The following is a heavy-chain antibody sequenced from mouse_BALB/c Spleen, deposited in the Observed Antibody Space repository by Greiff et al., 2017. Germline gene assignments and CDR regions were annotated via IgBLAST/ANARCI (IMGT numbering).Heavy chain of an antibody. D-gene: IGHD4-1*01. CDR1: GFTFSSYA. CDR3: ARTGVFAY. J-gene: IGHJ3*01. CDR2: ISSGGSYT. Sequence: DVQLVESGGGLVKPGGSLKLSCAASGFTFSSYAMSWVRQTPEKRLEWVATISSGGSYTYYPDSVKGRFTISRDNAKNTLYLQMSSLRSEDTAMYYCARTGVFAYWGQGTLVTVSA. V-gene: IGHV5-9-3*01.